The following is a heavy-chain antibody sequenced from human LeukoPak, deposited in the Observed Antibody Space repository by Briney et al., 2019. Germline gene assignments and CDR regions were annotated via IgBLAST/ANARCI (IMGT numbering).Heavy chain of an antibody. CDR3: ARAGSAWQYYFDY. V-gene: IGHV3-21*01. D-gene: IGHD3-10*01. CDR2: ISSSSSYI. Sequence: GGSLRLSCAASGFTFSRYSMNWVRQAPGKGLEWVSSISSSSSYIYYADSVKGRFTISRDNAKNSLYLQMNSLRAEDTAVYYCARAGSAWQYYFDYWGQGALVTVSS. J-gene: IGHJ4*02. CDR1: GFTFSRYS.